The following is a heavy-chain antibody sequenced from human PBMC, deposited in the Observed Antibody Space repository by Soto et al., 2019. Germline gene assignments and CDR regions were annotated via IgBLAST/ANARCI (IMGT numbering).Heavy chain of an antibody. CDR1: GGSISSYY. Sequence: SETLSLTCTVSGGSISSYYWSWIRQPPGKGLEWIGYIYYSGSTNYNPSLKSRVTISVDTSKNQFSLKLSSVTAADTAVYYCARGEDSSSWWKDAEYFQHWGQGTLVTVSS. D-gene: IGHD6-13*01. V-gene: IGHV4-59*01. CDR3: ARGEDSSSWWKDAEYFQH. J-gene: IGHJ1*01. CDR2: IYYSGST.